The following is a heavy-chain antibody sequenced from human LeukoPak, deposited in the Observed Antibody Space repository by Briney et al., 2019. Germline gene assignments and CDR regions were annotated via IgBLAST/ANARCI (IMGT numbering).Heavy chain of an antibody. CDR2: IVVGSGNT. V-gene: IGHV1-58*02. CDR1: GFTFTSSA. Sequence: GASVKVSCKASGFTFTSSAMQWVRQARGQRLEWIGWIVVGSGNTNYAQKFQERVTITRDMSTSTAYMELSSLRSEDTAVYYCARDQLGLVTDYYYMDVWGKGTTVTVSS. CDR3: ARDQLGLVTDYYYMDV. D-gene: IGHD4-23*01. J-gene: IGHJ6*03.